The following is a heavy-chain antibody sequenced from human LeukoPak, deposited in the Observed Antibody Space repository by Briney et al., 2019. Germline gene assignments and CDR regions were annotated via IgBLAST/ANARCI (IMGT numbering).Heavy chain of an antibody. CDR2: MNPNSGNT. D-gene: IGHD2-2*01. J-gene: IGHJ4*02. Sequence: ASVKVSXKASGYTFTSYDINWVRQATGQGLEWMGWMNPNSGNTGYAQKFQGRVTMTRNTSISTAYMELSSLRSEDTAVYYCNLGYCSSTSCYGGGYYFDYWGQGTLVTVSS. CDR3: NLGYCSSTSCYGGGYYFDY. CDR1: GYTFTSYD. V-gene: IGHV1-8*01.